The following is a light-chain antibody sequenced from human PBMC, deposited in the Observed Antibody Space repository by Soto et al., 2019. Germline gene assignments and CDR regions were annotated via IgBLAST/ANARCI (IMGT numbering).Light chain of an antibody. V-gene: IGKV3-20*01. J-gene: IGKJ3*01. CDR3: QQYSSTPFT. Sequence: EIVLTQSPGTLSLSPGDRATLSCRASQGVSTNYLAWYQQSLGQAPRLLIYGASSRATGIPDRFSGNGSGTDFTLTISRLEPEDVAVYYCQQYSSTPFTFGPGTKVDIK. CDR1: QGVSTNY. CDR2: GAS.